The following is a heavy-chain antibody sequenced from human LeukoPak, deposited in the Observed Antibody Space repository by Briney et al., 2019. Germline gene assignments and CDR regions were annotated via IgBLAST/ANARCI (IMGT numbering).Heavy chain of an antibody. CDR3: ARDYGGSSPFDY. D-gene: IGHD4-23*01. V-gene: IGHV3-23*01. CDR1: GFTFSNYA. CDR2: IGTIPGVT. J-gene: IGHJ4*02. Sequence: GGTLRLSCAASGFTFSNYATSWVRQAPGKGLEWVSVIGTIPGVTYYTESVKGRFTISRDNAKNSLYLQMNSLRAEDTAVYYCARDYGGSSPFDYWGQGTLVTVSS.